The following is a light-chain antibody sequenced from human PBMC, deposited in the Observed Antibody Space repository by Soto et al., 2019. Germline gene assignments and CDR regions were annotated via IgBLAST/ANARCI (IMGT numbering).Light chain of an antibody. CDR2: EVS. Sequence: QSVLTQPASVSGSPGQSITISCTGTSSDVGGYNSVSWYQQHPGKAPKLMIYEVSNRPSGVSNRFSGSKSGNTASLTISGLQTEDEADYFCASFRSGTILVFGSGTKVTVL. V-gene: IGLV2-14*01. CDR1: SSDVGGYNS. J-gene: IGLJ1*01. CDR3: ASFRSGTILV.